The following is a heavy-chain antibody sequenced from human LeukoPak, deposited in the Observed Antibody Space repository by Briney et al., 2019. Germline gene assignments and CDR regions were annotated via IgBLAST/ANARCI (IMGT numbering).Heavy chain of an antibody. CDR3: ARVLAEYLQIFAFDI. D-gene: IGHD2-15*01. J-gene: IGHJ3*02. V-gene: IGHV4-59*01. CDR2: IYYSGST. Sequence: SETLSLTCTVSGGSISSYYWSWIRQPPGKGLEWIGYIYYSGSTNYNPSLKSRVTISVDTSKNQFSLKLSSVTAADTAVYYCARVLAEYLQIFAFDIWGQGTMVTVSS. CDR1: GGSISSYY.